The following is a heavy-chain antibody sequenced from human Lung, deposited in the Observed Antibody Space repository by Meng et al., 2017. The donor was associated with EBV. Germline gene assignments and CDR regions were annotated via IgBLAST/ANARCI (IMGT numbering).Heavy chain of an antibody. D-gene: IGHD3-10*01. Sequence: QVQPVRSGAEGKKPGASVKVSCKASGYTFTIHAIHWVRQAPGQRLEWMGRINAGNGNTKYAQKFQGRVTITRDTSASTAYMELSSLRSEDTAVYYCARVNYWFDPWGQGTLVTVSS. V-gene: IGHV1-3*01. CDR2: INAGNGNT. CDR3: ARVNYWFDP. J-gene: IGHJ5*02. CDR1: GYTFTIHA.